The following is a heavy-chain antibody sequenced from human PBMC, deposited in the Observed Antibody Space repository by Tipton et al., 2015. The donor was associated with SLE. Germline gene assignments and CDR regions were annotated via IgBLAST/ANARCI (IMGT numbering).Heavy chain of an antibody. J-gene: IGHJ6*02. CDR3: AKDGYYDFWNDMGDYYYYDMDV. Sequence: SPRLSCAASGFTFSSYWMHWVRQAPGKGLVWVSRIYSDGSSTNYADSVKGRFTISRDNAKSTLYLQMNSLRAEDTAVYYCAKDGYYDFWNDMGDYYYYDMDVWGQGTTVTVSS. D-gene: IGHD3-3*01. CDR1: GFTFSSYW. CDR2: IYSDGSST. V-gene: IGHV3-74*01.